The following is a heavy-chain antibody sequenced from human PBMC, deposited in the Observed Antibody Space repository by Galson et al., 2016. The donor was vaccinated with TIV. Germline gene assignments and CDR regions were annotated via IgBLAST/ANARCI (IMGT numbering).Heavy chain of an antibody. D-gene: IGHD3-10*01. CDR3: ARDNRNSHGSGSYYAFDS. Sequence: SETLSLTCTVSGASLTSVTDYWGWIRQPPGKGLQWIGTVYYSGSTYYNPSLESRVTMSRDTSTSQFSLNLGSVTAADTAVYYCARDNRNSHGSGSYYAFDSWGQGTTVTVSS. CDR1: GASLTSVTDY. J-gene: IGHJ4*03. V-gene: IGHV4-39*07. CDR2: VYYSGST.